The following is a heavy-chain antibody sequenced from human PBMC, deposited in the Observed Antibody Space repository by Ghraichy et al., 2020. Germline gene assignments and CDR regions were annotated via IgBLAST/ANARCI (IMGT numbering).Heavy chain of an antibody. J-gene: IGHJ6*02. CDR2: ISGSGGST. Sequence: GGSLRLSCAASGFTFSSYAMTWVRQAPGKGLEWVSAISGSGGSTYYADSVKGRFTISRDNSMNTLYLQMNSLRAEDTAVYYCSKPNRPSVDPYGMDVWGQGTTVTVSS. CDR3: SKPNRPSVDPYGMDV. V-gene: IGHV3-23*01. D-gene: IGHD2/OR15-2a*01. CDR1: GFTFSSYA.